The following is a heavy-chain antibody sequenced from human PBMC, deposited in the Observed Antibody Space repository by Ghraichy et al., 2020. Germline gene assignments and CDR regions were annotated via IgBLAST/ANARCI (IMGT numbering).Heavy chain of an antibody. D-gene: IGHD1-1*01. CDR1: GFTLSSYS. CDR2: FTSYNSYI. V-gene: IGHV3-21*01. J-gene: IGHJ4*02. Sequence: GGSLRLSCAASGFTLSSYSMNWVRQAPGKGLEWVSAFTSYNSYIYYADSLKGRFTISRDNARNSVYLQMNSLRAEDTAVYYCARGGWNDVVDYWGQGTLVTVSS. CDR3: ARGGWNDVVDY.